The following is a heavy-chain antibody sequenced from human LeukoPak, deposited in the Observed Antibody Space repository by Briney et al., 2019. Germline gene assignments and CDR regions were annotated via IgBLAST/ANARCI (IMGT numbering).Heavy chain of an antibody. J-gene: IGHJ5*02. V-gene: IGHV7-4-1*02. Sequence: ASVKVSCKASGYTFTGYYMHWVRQAPGQGLEWMGWINTNTGNPTYAQGFTGRFVFSLDTSVSTAYLQISSLKAEDTAVYYCARVLVEMATIRVSFDPWGQGTLVTVSS. CDR3: ARVLVEMATIRVSFDP. D-gene: IGHD5-24*01. CDR2: INTNTGNP. CDR1: GYTFTGYY.